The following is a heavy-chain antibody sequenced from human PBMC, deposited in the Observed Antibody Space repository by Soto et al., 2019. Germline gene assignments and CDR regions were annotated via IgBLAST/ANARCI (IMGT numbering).Heavy chain of an antibody. CDR3: ARERRRSSGTYGYFDN. J-gene: IGHJ4*02. D-gene: IGHD1-26*01. Sequence: GGSLRLSCAASGFIFSDYGMHWVRQAPGKGLEWVAVIWYDGRNKDYADTVKGRFTVSRDNSENRVYLEMNSPRAEDTAVYYCARERRRSSGTYGYFDNWGQGTLVTVSS. CDR1: GFIFSDYG. V-gene: IGHV3-33*01. CDR2: IWYDGRNK.